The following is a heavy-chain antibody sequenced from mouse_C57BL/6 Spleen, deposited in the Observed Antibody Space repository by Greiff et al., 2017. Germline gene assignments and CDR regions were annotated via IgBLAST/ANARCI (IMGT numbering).Heavy chain of an antibody. Sequence: VQLQQSGAELVRPGTSVKVSCKASGYAFTNYLLEWVKQRPGQGLEWIGVINPGSGGTNYNEKFKGKATLTADKSSSTAYMQLSSLTSEDSAVYFCARSYDYDEIDYAMDYWGQGTSVTVSS. CDR2: INPGSGGT. D-gene: IGHD2-4*01. V-gene: IGHV1-54*01. CDR3: ARSYDYDEIDYAMDY. J-gene: IGHJ4*01. CDR1: GYAFTNYL.